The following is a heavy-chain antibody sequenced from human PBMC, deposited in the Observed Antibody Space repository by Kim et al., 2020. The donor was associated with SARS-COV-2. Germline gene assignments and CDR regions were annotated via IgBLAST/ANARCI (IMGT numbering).Heavy chain of an antibody. J-gene: IGHJ4*02. CDR3: ARGKGIAAAGDF. D-gene: IGHD6-13*01. Sequence: GGSLRLSCAASGFTFSTYAMHWVRQAPGKGLDWVALISYDGSNKYYADSVKGRFTISRDNSKNTVYLQMNSLRAEDTAVYYCARGKGIAAAGDFWGQGT. V-gene: IGHV3-30-3*01. CDR2: ISYDGSNK. CDR1: GFTFSTYA.